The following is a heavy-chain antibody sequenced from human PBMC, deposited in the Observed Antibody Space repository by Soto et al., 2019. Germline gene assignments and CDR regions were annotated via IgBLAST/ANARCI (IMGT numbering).Heavy chain of an antibody. V-gene: IGHV4-59*01. J-gene: IGHJ4*02. CDR2: ISYSGST. CDR3: ARGSFGDNS. Sequence: SETLSLTCTVSGASISDYYWSWIRQPPGKGLEWIGYISYSGSTNYNPSLKSRVAISVDTSKNQFSLKVGSVTTADTAVYYCARGSFGDNSWGQGTLVTVSS. CDR1: GASISDYY. D-gene: IGHD2-21*01.